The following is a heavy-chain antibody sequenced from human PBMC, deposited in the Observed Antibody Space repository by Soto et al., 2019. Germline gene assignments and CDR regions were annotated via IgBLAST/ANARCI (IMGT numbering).Heavy chain of an antibody. CDR2: MKPNSGET. V-gene: IGHV1-8*01. CDR3: ARVAVAARPRWYNWFDP. J-gene: IGHJ5*02. Sequence: QAQLVQSGAEVKKPGASVKVSCKTSGYTFTDYDINWVQHATGQGLEWIRWMKPNSGETGYAQKYQRRVTMTRSASVRTASLALSSLRSEDTAVYYCARVAVAARPRWYNWFDPWGQGTQVTVSS. CDR1: GYTFTDYD. D-gene: IGHD2-15*01.